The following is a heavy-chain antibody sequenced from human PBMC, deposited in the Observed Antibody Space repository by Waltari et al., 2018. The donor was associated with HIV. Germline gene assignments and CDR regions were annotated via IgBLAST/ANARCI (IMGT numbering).Heavy chain of an antibody. J-gene: IGHJ4*02. CDR2: ISSSSSYI. Sequence: EVQLVESGGGLVKPGGSLRLSCAASGFTFSSYSMNWVRQAPGKGMEGVSSISSSSSYIYYADSVKGRFTISRDNAKNSLYLQMNSLRTEDTAVYYGARFYGSGSYYNGGDYWGQGTLVTVSS. V-gene: IGHV3-21*01. D-gene: IGHD3-10*01. CDR3: ARFYGSGSYYNGGDY. CDR1: GFTFSSYS.